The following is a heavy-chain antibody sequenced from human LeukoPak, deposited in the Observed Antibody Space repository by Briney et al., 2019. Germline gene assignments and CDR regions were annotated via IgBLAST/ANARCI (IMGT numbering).Heavy chain of an antibody. CDR1: GGTFRSYG. CDR2: FIPILGTP. D-gene: IGHD2-2*01. Sequence: SVKVSCKTSGGTFRSYGLNWVRQAPGQGLEWMGGFIPILGTPKYAQTLQGRVTITADESTTTCYMELSSLRYEDTAVYYCARGLYCSSSTSCYDYGMDVWGQGTTVTVSS. V-gene: IGHV1-69*13. CDR3: ARGLYCSSSTSCYDYGMDV. J-gene: IGHJ6*02.